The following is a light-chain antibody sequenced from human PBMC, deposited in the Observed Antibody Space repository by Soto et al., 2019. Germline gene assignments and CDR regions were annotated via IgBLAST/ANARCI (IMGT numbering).Light chain of an antibody. V-gene: IGKV3-20*01. CDR3: QQYCSSPRT. CDR1: QSVSSSY. J-gene: IGKJ4*01. CDR2: GAS. Sequence: EIVLTQSPGTLSLSPGERATLSCRASQSVSSSYLAWYQQKPGHAPRLLIYGASSRATGIPDRFSGSGSGTDFTLTISRLEPEDFAVYYCQQYCSSPRTFGGGTKVEIK.